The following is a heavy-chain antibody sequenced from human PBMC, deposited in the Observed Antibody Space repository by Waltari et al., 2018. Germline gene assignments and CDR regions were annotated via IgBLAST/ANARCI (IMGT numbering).Heavy chain of an antibody. CDR3: ARGLGSTADFNTADFDY. CDR2: ISAYNGNT. D-gene: IGHD2-2*01. V-gene: IGHV1-18*04. CDR1: CYTFTING. J-gene: IGHJ4*02. Sequence: QVQLVQSGAEVKKPGASVKVSCKASCYTFTINGISWVRQAPGQGLQWMGWISAYNGNTNYAREFQGRVTMTIDTSTSTAYMELRSLRSDDTAVYYCARGLGSTADFNTADFDYWGQGTLVTVSS.